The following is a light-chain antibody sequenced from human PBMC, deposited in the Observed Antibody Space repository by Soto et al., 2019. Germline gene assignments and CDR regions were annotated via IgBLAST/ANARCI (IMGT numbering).Light chain of an antibody. CDR1: QGIASY. J-gene: IGKJ5*01. V-gene: IGKV1-9*01. CDR3: QRLDNYPLT. Sequence: DLQLTQSPSFLSASVGDRVTITCRASQGIASYLAWYQQKPGKAPKFLIYAASTLQSGVPSRFSGSGSGTEFTLTISSLQPEDFATYYCQRLDNYPLTFGQGTRLEIK. CDR2: AAS.